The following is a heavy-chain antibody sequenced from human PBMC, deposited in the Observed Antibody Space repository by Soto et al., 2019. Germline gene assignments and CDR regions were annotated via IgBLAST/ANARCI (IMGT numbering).Heavy chain of an antibody. J-gene: IGHJ6*02. CDR2: IIPIFGTE. Sequence: QVQLVQSGAEVKKPGSSVKVSCKVSGGTFSSHSINWVRRAPGQGPEWMGGIIPIFGTENYAQKFQVRVTITADESTSTAYMERSSLTSEDTALYYCSTSVYCSTTRCYYYYGLDVWGQGTTVIVSS. CDR1: GGTFSSHS. V-gene: IGHV1-69*01. CDR3: STSVYCSTTRCYYYYGLDV. D-gene: IGHD2-2*01.